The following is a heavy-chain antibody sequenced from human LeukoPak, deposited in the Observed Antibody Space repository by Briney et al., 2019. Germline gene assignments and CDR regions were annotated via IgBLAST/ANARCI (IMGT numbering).Heavy chain of an antibody. V-gene: IGHV4-59*08. J-gene: IGHJ4*02. CDR2: TYYSGRP. CDR3: ARHHGHQFSDSWYLRGSFDY. Sequence: PSETLSLTCAVYGASISALYWGWIRQSPGKGLEWIGYTYYSGRPTYNPSLKSRVTISLDTSKNQFSLRVNSATAAGTAIYYCARHHGHQFSDSWYLRGSFDYWGRGILVAVSS. D-gene: IGHD6-13*01. CDR1: GASISALY.